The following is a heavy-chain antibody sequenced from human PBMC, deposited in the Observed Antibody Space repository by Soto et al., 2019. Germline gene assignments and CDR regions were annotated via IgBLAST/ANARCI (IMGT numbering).Heavy chain of an antibody. D-gene: IGHD4-17*01. V-gene: IGHV4-59*01. CDR3: ARRYGASFDY. J-gene: IGHJ4*02. Sequence: PSETLSLTCDVSGGSISSYYWSWIRQPPGKGLEWIGYIYYSGSTNYNPSLKSRVTISVDTSKNQFSLKLSSVTAADTAVYYCARRYGASFDYWGQGALVTVSS. CDR1: GGSISSYY. CDR2: IYYSGST.